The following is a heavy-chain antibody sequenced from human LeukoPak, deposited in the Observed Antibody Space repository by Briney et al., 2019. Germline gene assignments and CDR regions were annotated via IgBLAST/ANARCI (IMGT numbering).Heavy chain of an antibody. CDR1: GGSISSSSYY. CDR3: ARRDYGDYIADY. CDR2: IYYSGST. D-gene: IGHD4-17*01. Sequence: SETLSLTCTVSGGSISSSSYYWGWIRQPPGKGLAWIGSIYYSGSTYYNPSLKSRVTISVDTSKNQFSLKLSSVTAADTAVYYCARRDYGDYIADYWGQGTLVTVSS. J-gene: IGHJ4*02. V-gene: IGHV4-39*01.